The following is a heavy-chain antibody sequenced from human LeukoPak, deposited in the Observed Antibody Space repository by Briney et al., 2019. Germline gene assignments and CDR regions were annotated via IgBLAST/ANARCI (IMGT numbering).Heavy chain of an antibody. CDR2: IFYSGST. D-gene: IGHD5-24*01. V-gene: IGHV4-61*01. Sequence: PSETLSLTCTVSGGSVSSGSYSWSWIRQPPGKGLEWIGYIFYSGSTYYNPSLKSRVTISVDTSKNQFSLKLSSVTAADTAVYFCARGRDEYKVGNWGQGTLVTVSS. CDR3: ARGRDEYKVGN. CDR1: GGSVSSGSYS. J-gene: IGHJ4*02.